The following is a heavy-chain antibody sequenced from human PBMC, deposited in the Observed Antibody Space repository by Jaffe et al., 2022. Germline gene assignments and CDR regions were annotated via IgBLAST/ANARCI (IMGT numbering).Heavy chain of an antibody. CDR1: GGSISSSSYY. CDR3: APSPGGFLEPRGWFDP. D-gene: IGHD3-3*01. CDR2: IYYSGST. J-gene: IGHJ5*02. Sequence: QLQLQESGPGLVKPSETLSLTCTVSGGSISSSSYYWGWIRQPPGKGLEWIGSIYYSGSTYYNPSLKSRVTISVDTSKNQFSLKLSSVTAADTAVYYCAPSPGGFLEPRGWFDPWGQGTLVTVSS. V-gene: IGHV4-39*01.